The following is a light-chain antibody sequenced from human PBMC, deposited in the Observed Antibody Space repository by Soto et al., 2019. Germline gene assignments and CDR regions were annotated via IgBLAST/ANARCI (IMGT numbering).Light chain of an antibody. Sequence: DIQMTQSPSSPSASVGDRVTITCRAGQYIGRYLNWYQQKPGNAPKLLIYAASSLHSGVPSRFSGSGSGTDFTLTISSLQPEDFATYSCQQTYRTPLTFGGGTKVDIK. V-gene: IGKV1-39*01. CDR2: AAS. J-gene: IGKJ4*01. CDR1: QYIGRY. CDR3: QQTYRTPLT.